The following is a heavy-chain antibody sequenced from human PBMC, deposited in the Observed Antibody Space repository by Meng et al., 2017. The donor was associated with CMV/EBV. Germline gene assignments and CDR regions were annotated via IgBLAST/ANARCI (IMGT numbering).Heavy chain of an antibody. D-gene: IGHD2-15*01. CDR3: ATSTRTYCSGGSCFRVIQYYFDY. Sequence: ASVKVSCKVSGYTLTELSMHWVRQAPGKGLEWMGGFDPEDGETIYAQKFQGRVTMTEDTSTDTAYMELSSLRSEDTAVYYCATSTRTYCSGGSCFRVIQYYFDYWGQGTLVTAPQ. J-gene: IGHJ4*02. CDR2: FDPEDGET. CDR1: GYTLTELS. V-gene: IGHV1-24*01.